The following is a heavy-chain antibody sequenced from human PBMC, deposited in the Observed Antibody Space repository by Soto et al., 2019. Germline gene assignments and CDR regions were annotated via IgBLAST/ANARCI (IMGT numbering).Heavy chain of an antibody. CDR2: ISWNSGSI. D-gene: IGHD3-10*01. CDR3: AKAGRGPFDY. Sequence: GGSLRLSCAASGFTFDDYAMHWVRQAPGKGLEWVSGISWNSGSIGYADSVKGRFTISRDNAKNSLYLQMNSLRAEDTALYYCAKAGRGPFDYCGQGTLVTVYS. J-gene: IGHJ4*02. CDR1: GFTFDDYA. V-gene: IGHV3-9*01.